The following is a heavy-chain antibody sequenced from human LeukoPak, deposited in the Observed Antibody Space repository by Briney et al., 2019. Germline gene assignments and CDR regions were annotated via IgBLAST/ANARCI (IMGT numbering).Heavy chain of an antibody. CDR3: ARDKQRGGPAFDI. Sequence: GGSLRLSCAASGFTFSSYEMNWVRQAPGKGLEWVSSISSSSSYIYYADSVKGRFTISRDNAKNSLYLQMNSLRAEDTAVYYCARDKQRGGPAFDIWGQGTMVTVSS. V-gene: IGHV3-21*01. CDR1: GFTFSSYE. CDR2: ISSSSSYI. D-gene: IGHD3-16*01. J-gene: IGHJ3*02.